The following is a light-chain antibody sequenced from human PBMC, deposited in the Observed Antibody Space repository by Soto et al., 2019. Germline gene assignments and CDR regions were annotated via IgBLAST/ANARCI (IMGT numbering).Light chain of an antibody. CDR2: GAS. Sequence: EIVMTQSPATLSVSPGERATLSCRASQSVSSNLAWYQQKPGQAPRLLIYGASTRATGIPARFSGSGSGTEFTLTISSLQSEDFAVYYCQHYNNWPPYXXXXGXXXEIK. J-gene: IGKJ2*01. V-gene: IGKV3-15*01. CDR1: QSVSSN. CDR3: QHYNNWPPYX.